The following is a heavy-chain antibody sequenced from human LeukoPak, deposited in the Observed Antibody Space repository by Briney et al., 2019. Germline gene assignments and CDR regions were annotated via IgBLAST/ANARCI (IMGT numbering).Heavy chain of an antibody. CDR2: ILYDGSNK. J-gene: IGHJ4*02. Sequence: GGSLRLSCAASGFTFSSYSMNWVRQAPGKGLEWVAVILYDGSNKDYAASVKGRFTISRDDSKNTLYLQINSLRAEDTAMYYCARDGLTGTTDGTLDYWGQGTLVTVSS. CDR1: GFTFSSYS. D-gene: IGHD1-20*01. V-gene: IGHV3-30*03. CDR3: ARDGLTGTTDGTLDY.